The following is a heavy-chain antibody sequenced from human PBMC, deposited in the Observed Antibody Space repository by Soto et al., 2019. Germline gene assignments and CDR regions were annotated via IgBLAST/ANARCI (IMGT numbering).Heavy chain of an antibody. V-gene: IGHV1-3*05. J-gene: IGHJ4*02. Sequence: QVQLVQSGAEEKKPGASVKVSCKASGYTFTSYAMHWVRQAPGQRLEWMGWINAGNGNTKYSQKFQGRVTITRDTSASTAYMELSSLRSEDTAVYYCARVSGDTGYFDYLGQGTLVTVSS. CDR1: GYTFTSYA. D-gene: IGHD3-3*01. CDR3: ARVSGDTGYFDY. CDR2: INAGNGNT.